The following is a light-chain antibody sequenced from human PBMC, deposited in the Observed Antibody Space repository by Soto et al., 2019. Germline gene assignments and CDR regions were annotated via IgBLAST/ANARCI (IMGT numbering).Light chain of an antibody. V-gene: IGKV1-39*01. CDR1: RDISRY. CDR3: QQSYSLPLT. J-gene: IGKJ3*01. Sequence: DIQMTQSPSSMSASVGDRVTITCRASRDISRYLNWYQQKPGKAPKLLIYAASTLQSGVPSRLSGNESGTDFTLTISSLQPEDFGTYYCQQSYSLPLTFGPGTKVDI. CDR2: AAS.